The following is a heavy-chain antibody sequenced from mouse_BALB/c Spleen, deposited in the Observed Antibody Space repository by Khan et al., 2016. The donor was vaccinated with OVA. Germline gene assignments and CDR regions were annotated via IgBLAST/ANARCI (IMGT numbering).Heavy chain of an antibody. V-gene: IGHV1-4*01. D-gene: IGHD2-14*01. CDR1: GYTFTSYT. Sequence: QVQLQQSGAELARPGASVKMSCKASGYTFTSYTIHWIKLRPGQGLEWIGYINTSNGYTNYNQKFKDKATLTADKSSTTAYMQLSSLKSDDSAVYYWLRDGAYHRNDGWFAYWGQGTLVTVSA. CDR2: INTSNGYT. CDR3: LRDGAYHRNDGWFAY. J-gene: IGHJ3*01.